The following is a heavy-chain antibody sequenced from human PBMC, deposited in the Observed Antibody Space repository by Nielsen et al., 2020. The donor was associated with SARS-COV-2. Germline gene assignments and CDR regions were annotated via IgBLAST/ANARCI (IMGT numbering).Heavy chain of an antibody. CDR1: GFSFSNYA. V-gene: IGHV3-48*02. D-gene: IGHD2-15*01. CDR2: ISSSSSTI. Sequence: GESLKISCAASGFSFSNYAMNWVRQAPGKGLEWVSYISSSSSTIYYADSVKGRFTISRDNAKNSLYLQMNSLRDEDTAVYYCARYCSGGSCSLGLGYWGQGTLVTVSS. J-gene: IGHJ4*02. CDR3: ARYCSGGSCSLGLGY.